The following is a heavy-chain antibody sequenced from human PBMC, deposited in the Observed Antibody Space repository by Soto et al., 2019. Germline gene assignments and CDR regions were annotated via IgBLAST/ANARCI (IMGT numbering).Heavy chain of an antibody. CDR1: GFTFSDYY. D-gene: IGHD2-15*01. CDR3: ARAYSDAFDI. Sequence: SGFTFSDYYMTWIRQAPGKGLEWFSYISSSFTVIYYPDSVKGRFTISRDNAKNSLYLQMSSLRAEDTAVYYCARAYSDAFDIWGQGTLVT. V-gene: IGHV3-11*01. J-gene: IGHJ3*02. CDR2: ISSSFTVI.